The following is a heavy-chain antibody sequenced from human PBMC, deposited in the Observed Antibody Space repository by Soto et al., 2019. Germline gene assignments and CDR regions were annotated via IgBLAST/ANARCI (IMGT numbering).Heavy chain of an antibody. Sequence: HEHTVQSGAEVKRPGASLKVSCKASGYSFTGYYIHWVRQAPGQGPEWIGWINPDSGATNYVQNLQGRGTLTSETSISTASMDLTSLTSDDTAVYYCTRVDYGTGGFPFPYFGSWGKGTLVFVSS. CDR2: INPDSGAT. CDR3: TRVDYGTGGFPFPYFGS. V-gene: IGHV1-2*02. J-gene: IGHJ4*02. D-gene: IGHD2-8*02. CDR1: GYSFTGYY.